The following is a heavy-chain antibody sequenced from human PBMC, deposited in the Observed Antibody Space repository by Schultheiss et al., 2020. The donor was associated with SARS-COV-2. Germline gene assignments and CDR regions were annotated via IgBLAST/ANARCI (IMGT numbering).Heavy chain of an antibody. D-gene: IGHD6-6*01. Sequence: GGSLRLSCAASGFTFSNAWMNWVRQAPGKGLEWVAVIWYDGSNKYYADSVKGRFTISRDNSKNTLYLQMNSLRDEDTAVYYCARDGLSIAARPVGGGDYWGQGTLVTVSS. V-gene: IGHV3-33*08. J-gene: IGHJ4*02. CDR2: IWYDGSNK. CDR3: ARDGLSIAARPVGGGDY. CDR1: GFTFSNAW.